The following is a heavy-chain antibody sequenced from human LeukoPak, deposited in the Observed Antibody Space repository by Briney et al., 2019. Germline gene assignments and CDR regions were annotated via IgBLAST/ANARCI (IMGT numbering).Heavy chain of an antibody. CDR3: ARDRVVYAITSTDFDY. V-gene: IGHV3-23*01. Sequence: GGSLRLSCAASGFTFSSYAMSWVRQAPGKGLEWVSAISGSGGSTYYADSVKGRFTISRDNAKNSLYLQMNSLRAEDTAVYYCARDRVVYAITSTDFDYWGQGTLVTVSS. CDR1: GFTFSSYA. CDR2: ISGSGGST. J-gene: IGHJ4*02. D-gene: IGHD2-8*02.